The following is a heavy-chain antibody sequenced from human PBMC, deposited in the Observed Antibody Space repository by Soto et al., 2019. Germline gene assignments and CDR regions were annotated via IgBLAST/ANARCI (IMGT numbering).Heavy chain of an antibody. CDR1: GFTFTRYG. CDR2: IWYDGSKK. D-gene: IGHD5-18*01. Sequence: QVQLVESGGGVVQPGRSLRLSCAASGFTFTRYGFHWVRQAPGKGLEWVTVIWYDGSKKYYADSVKGRFTISRDDSTNTLHLQMNSLRAEDTALYYCARDGNLDTASKFYFDYWGQGTLVSVSS. V-gene: IGHV3-33*01. CDR3: ARDGNLDTASKFYFDY. J-gene: IGHJ4*02.